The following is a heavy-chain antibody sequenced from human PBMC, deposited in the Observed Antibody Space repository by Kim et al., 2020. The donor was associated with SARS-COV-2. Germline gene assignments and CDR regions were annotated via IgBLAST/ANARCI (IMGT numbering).Heavy chain of an antibody. J-gene: IGHJ4*02. Sequence: ASVKVSCKASGYTFTSYAMHWVRQAPGQRLEWMGWINAGNGNTKYSQKFQGRVTITRDTSASTAYMELSSLRSEDTAVYYCARDMDILTGYYDYYFDYWGQGTLVTVSS. V-gene: IGHV1-3*01. CDR2: INAGNGNT. CDR3: ARDMDILTGYYDYYFDY. CDR1: GYTFTSYA. D-gene: IGHD3-9*01.